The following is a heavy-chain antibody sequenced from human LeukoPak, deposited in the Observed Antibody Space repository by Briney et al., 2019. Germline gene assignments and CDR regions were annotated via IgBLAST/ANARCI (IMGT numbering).Heavy chain of an antibody. D-gene: IGHD6-13*01. J-gene: IGHJ4*02. V-gene: IGHV4-4*07. CDR1: GGSISTYY. CDR2: IHTSGST. Sequence: PSETLSLTCTVSGGSISTYYWSWIRQPAGKGLEWIGRIHTSGSTNYNPSLKSRVTMSIDTSKNQFSLKLSSVTAADTAVYYCARDRGIAAAGNDYWGQGTPVTVSS. CDR3: ARDRGIAAAGNDY.